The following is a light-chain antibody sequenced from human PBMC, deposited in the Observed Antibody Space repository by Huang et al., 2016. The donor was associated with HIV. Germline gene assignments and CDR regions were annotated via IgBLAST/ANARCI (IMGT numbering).Light chain of an antibody. CDR1: QSVSSNF. CDR3: QQYGSSPQT. V-gene: IGKV3-20*01. CDR2: GAS. J-gene: IGKJ1*01. Sequence: EIVLTQSPGTLSLSPGERATLSCRASQSVSSNFLSWYQQKPGPAPRLLIYGASSRATGIPDRFSGSGSGTDFTLTISRLEPEDFAVYYCQQYGSSPQTFGQGTKVEIK.